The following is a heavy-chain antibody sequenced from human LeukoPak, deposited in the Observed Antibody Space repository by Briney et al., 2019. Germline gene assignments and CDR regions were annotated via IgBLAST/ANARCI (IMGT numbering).Heavy chain of an antibody. CDR1: GFTFSSFA. CDR2: ISGSGGST. V-gene: IGHV3-23*01. CDR3: ATSSWYEGTSDY. D-gene: IGHD6-13*01. J-gene: IGHJ4*02. Sequence: GGSLRLSCAASGFTFSSFAMIWVRQAPGKGLEWVSAISGSGGSTYYADSVKGRFTISRDNSKNTLYLQMNSLRAEDTAVYYCATSSWYEGTSDYWGQGTLVIVSS.